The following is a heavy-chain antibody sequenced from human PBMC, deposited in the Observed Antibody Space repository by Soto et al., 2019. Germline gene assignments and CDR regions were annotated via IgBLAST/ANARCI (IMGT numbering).Heavy chain of an antibody. CDR1: GGSFSGYY. CDR3: ARDASSGSTGY. Sequence: QVQLQQWGAGLLKPSETLSLTCAVYGGSFSGYYWSWIRQPPGKGLEWIGEINHSGSTNYNPSLKRRVTISVDTSKNQFSLKLSSVTAADTAVYYCARDASSGSTGYWGQGTLVTVSS. D-gene: IGHD3-10*01. CDR2: INHSGST. V-gene: IGHV4-34*01. J-gene: IGHJ4*02.